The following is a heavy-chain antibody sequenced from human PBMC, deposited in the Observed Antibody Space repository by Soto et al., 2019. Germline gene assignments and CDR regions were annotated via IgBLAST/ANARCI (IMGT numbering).Heavy chain of an antibody. J-gene: IGHJ6*02. D-gene: IGHD2-15*01. CDR1: GFTFSSYG. Sequence: QVQLVESGGGVVQPGRSLRLSCAASGFTFSSYGMHWVRQAPGKGLEWVAVIWYDGSNKYYADSVKGRFTISRDNSKNTLYLQMNSLRAEDTGVSYCARDVVEHFSGVSCYSRYYYYYGMDVWGQGTTVTVSS. CDR3: ARDVVEHFSGVSCYSRYYYYYGMDV. CDR2: IWYDGSNK. V-gene: IGHV3-33*01.